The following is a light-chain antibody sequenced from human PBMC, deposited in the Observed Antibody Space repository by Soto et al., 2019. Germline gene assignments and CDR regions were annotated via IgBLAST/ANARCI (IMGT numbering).Light chain of an antibody. CDR3: CSDAGSGV. Sequence: QSALTQPRSVSGSPGQSVTISCTGTSSDVGGYKYVSWYQQHPGKAPKVMIYDVSKRPSGVPDRFSGSKSGNTASLTISGLQAEDEADYYCCSDAGSGVFGGGTKLTVL. V-gene: IGLV2-11*01. CDR2: DVS. CDR1: SSDVGGYKY. J-gene: IGLJ3*02.